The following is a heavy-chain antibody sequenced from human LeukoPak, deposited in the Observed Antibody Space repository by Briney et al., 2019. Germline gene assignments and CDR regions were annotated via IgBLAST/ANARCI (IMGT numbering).Heavy chain of an antibody. Sequence: GGSLRLSCAASGFTFSSYGMHWVRQAPGEGLEWVAVISYDGSNKYYADSVKGRFTISRDNSKNTLYLQMNSLRAEDTAVYYCAKVEQQPYYYYYMDVWGKGTTVTVSS. V-gene: IGHV3-30*18. CDR3: AKVEQQPYYYYYMDV. CDR2: ISYDGSNK. CDR1: GFTFSSYG. J-gene: IGHJ6*03. D-gene: IGHD6-13*01.